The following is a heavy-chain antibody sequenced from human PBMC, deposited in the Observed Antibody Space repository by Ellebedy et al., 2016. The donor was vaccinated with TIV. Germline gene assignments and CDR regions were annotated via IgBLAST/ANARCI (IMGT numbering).Heavy chain of an antibody. CDR2: ISYDGSNK. CDR1: GFTFSSYG. CDR3: AKLGGRGYCSGGSCFNDAFDI. Sequence: GGSLRLXCAASGFTFSSYGMHWVRQAPGKGLEWVAVISYDGSNKYYADSVKGRFTISRDNSKNTLYLQMNSLRAEDTAVYYCAKLGGRGYCSGGSCFNDAFDIWGQGTMVTVSS. V-gene: IGHV3-30*18. J-gene: IGHJ3*02. D-gene: IGHD2-15*01.